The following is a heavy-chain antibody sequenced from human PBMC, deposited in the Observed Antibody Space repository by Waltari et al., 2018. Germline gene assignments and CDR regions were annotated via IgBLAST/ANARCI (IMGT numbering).Heavy chain of an antibody. CDR2: SYSGGST. V-gene: IGHV3-23*03. Sequence: EVQLLESGGGLVQPGGSLRLSCAASGFTFSSYAMSWVRQAPGKGVECVSVSYSGGSTYYADSVKGRFTISRDNSKNTLYLQMNSLRAEDTAVYYCAKDHSSSPTLDFDYWGQGTLVTVSS. CDR3: AKDHSSSPTLDFDY. CDR1: GFTFSSYA. J-gene: IGHJ4*02. D-gene: IGHD6-6*01.